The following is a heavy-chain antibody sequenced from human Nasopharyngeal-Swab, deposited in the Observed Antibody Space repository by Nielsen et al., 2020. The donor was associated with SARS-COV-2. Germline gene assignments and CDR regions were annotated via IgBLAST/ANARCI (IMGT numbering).Heavy chain of an antibody. CDR1: GFPFNIYW. D-gene: IGHD1-26*01. J-gene: IGHJ3*02. CDR2: IKQDGSEK. Sequence: GGSLRLSCAASGFPFNIYWMSWVRQAPGKGLEWVANIKQDGSEKYYVNSVEGRFTISRDNAKNSLYLQMNSLRAEDTAVYYCARDPIPAGGSDGFDIWGQGTMVTVSS. CDR3: ARDPIPAGGSDGFDI. V-gene: IGHV3-7*01.